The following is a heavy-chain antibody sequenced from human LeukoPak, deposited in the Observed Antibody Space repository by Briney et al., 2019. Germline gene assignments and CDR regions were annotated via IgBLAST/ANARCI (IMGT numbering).Heavy chain of an antibody. CDR1: GFTVSSNY. CDR2: NYSGGST. J-gene: IGHJ4*02. Sequence: GVSLTLSCVVSGFTVSSNYMRWVRQAPEKGLEWVSVNYSGGSTYYADSVKGRFTISKDNYENTVYLQMKSLRAEDTAVYDCARHDSGYGPFDYWGQGTLVTVSS. CDR3: ARHDSGYGPFDY. D-gene: IGHD3-22*01. V-gene: IGHV3-53*01.